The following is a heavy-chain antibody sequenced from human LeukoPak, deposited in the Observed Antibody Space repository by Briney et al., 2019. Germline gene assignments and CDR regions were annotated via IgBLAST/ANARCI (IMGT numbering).Heavy chain of an antibody. CDR3: ARGPRSYFGGSGPVAFDI. J-gene: IGHJ3*02. D-gene: IGHD3-22*01. V-gene: IGHV4-34*01. CDR2: INHSGST. Sequence: SETLSLTCAVYGGSFSGYYWTWIRQSPGKGLEWIGEINHSGSTNYNPSLKSRVTISVDTSKNHFSLNLSSVTAADTAVVYCARGPRSYFGGSGPVAFDIWGQGTMVTVSS. CDR1: GGSFSGYY.